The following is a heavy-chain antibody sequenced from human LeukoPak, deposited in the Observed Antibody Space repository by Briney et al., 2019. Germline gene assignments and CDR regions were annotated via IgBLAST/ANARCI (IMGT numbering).Heavy chain of an antibody. CDR1: GGSISSSSYY. D-gene: IGHD3-16*02. Sequence: SETLPLTCTVSGGSISSSSYYWGWIRQPPGKGLEWIGSIYYSGSTYYNPSLKSRVTISVDTSKNQFSLKLSSVTAADTAVYYCARGGYDYVWGSYRYYWFDPWGQGTLVTVSS. V-gene: IGHV4-39*07. CDR2: IYYSGST. CDR3: ARGGYDYVWGSYRYYWFDP. J-gene: IGHJ5*02.